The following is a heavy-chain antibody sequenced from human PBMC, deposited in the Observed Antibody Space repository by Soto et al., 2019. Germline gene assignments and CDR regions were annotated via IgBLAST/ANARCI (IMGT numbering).Heavy chain of an antibody. Sequence: LRLSCAASGFTVSSNYMSWVRQAPVNGLEWVSVIYSGGSTYYADSVKGRFTISRDNSKNTLYLQMNSLRAEDTAVYYCARVYYYDSSGFRDYWGQGTLVTVSS. J-gene: IGHJ4*02. CDR3: ARVYYYDSSGFRDY. CDR1: GFTVSSNY. V-gene: IGHV3-53*01. D-gene: IGHD3-22*01. CDR2: IYSGGST.